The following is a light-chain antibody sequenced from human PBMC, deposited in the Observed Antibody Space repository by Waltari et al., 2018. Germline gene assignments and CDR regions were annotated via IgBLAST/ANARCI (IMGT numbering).Light chain of an antibody. Sequence: EIVLTQSPGTLSLSPGVRATFSCRARQNVSNSFLAWYQQKRRQAPRLLMYCASTRGYDIADRFSGSGSGADFSLTINSLQPEDFAVYYCQQYGDSPRTFGQGTRV. CDR1: QNVSNSF. CDR3: QQYGDSPRT. J-gene: IGKJ1*01. CDR2: CAS. V-gene: IGKV3-20*01.